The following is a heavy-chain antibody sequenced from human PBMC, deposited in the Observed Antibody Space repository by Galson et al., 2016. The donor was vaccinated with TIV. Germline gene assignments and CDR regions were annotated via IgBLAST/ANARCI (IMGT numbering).Heavy chain of an antibody. J-gene: IGHJ4*02. CDR3: ARARYSNGWFTDF. V-gene: IGHV3-74*01. CDR1: GFTFSTYW. CDR2: ISGYGTRT. D-gene: IGHD6-19*01. Sequence: SLRLSCAASGFTFSTYWMNWVRQAPGKGLVWVSRISGYGTRTNYADSVKGRFTISRDNAKNTLYLQMNSLRGEDTAVYYCARARYSNGWFTDFWGQGTLVTVSS.